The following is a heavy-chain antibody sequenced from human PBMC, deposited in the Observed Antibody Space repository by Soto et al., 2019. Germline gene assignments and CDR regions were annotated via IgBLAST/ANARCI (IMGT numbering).Heavy chain of an antibody. CDR2: INSDGSST. CDR3: ARVGYCSSTSCYTHHRYYYYGMDV. Sequence: GGSLRLSCAASGFTFSSYWMHWVRQAPGKGLVWVSRINSDGSSTSYADSVKGRFTISRDNAKNTLYLQMNSLRAEDTAVYYCARVGYCSSTSCYTHHRYYYYGMDVWGKGTTVTVSS. D-gene: IGHD2-2*02. CDR1: GFTFSSYW. J-gene: IGHJ6*04. V-gene: IGHV3-74*01.